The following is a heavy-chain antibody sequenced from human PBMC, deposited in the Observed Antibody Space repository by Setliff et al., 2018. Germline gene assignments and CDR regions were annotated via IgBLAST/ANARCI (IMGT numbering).Heavy chain of an antibody. D-gene: IGHD6-19*01. CDR1: GDSISSGNW. CDR3: VRTDYSDGRYSMDV. CDR2: INHSGNT. Sequence: NPSETLSLTCAVSGDSISSGNWWSWVRQPPEKGLEWIGEINHSGNTNYNPSLKSRVTISVDKSTNQFSLKLNSVTAADTAVYYCVRTDYSDGRYSMDVWGKGTTVTVS. J-gene: IGHJ6*03. V-gene: IGHV4-4*02.